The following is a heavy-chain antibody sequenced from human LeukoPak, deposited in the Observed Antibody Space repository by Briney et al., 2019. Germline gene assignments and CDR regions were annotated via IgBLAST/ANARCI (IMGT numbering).Heavy chain of an antibody. CDR3: ARRARATAGGDYFDY. CDR1: GGSISSGSYW. D-gene: IGHD6-13*01. V-gene: IGHV4-30-4*08. CDR2: LHYSGNT. Sequence: SQTLSLTCTVSGGSISSGSYWWSWIRQHPEKGLEWIGYLHYSGNTYYNPSLRGRVTMSADTSKNQFSLKLNSVTAADTAVYYCARRARATAGGDYFDYWGQGTLVTVSS. J-gene: IGHJ4*02.